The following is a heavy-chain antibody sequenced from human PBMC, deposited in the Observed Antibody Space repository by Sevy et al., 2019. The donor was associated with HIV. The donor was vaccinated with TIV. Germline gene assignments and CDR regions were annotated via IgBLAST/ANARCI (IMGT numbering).Heavy chain of an antibody. D-gene: IGHD4-17*01. CDR3: ARVPAPLSTVTTVFYFDY. CDR1: GGSISSSSYY. V-gene: IGHV4-39*01. CDR2: IYYSGST. J-gene: IGHJ4*02. Sequence: SETLSLTCTVSGGSISSSSYYWGWIRQPPGKGLEWIGSIYYSGSTYHNPSLKSRVTISVDTSKNQFSLKLSSVTAADTGVYYCARVPAPLSTVTTVFYFDYWGQGTLVTVSS.